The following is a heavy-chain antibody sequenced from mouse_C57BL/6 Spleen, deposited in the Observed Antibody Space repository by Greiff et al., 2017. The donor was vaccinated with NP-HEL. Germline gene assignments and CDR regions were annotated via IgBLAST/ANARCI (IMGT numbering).Heavy chain of an antibody. J-gene: IGHJ2*01. CDR3: ARMDITTVVATPYFDY. CDR2: IYPGDGDT. V-gene: IGHV1-80*01. CDR1: GYAFSSYW. Sequence: VQLQQSGAELVKPGASVKISCKASGYAFSSYWMNWVKQRPGKGLEWIGQIYPGDGDTNYNGKFKGKATLTADKSSSTAYMQLSSLTSEDSAVYFCARMDITTVVATPYFDYWGQGTTLTVSS. D-gene: IGHD1-1*01.